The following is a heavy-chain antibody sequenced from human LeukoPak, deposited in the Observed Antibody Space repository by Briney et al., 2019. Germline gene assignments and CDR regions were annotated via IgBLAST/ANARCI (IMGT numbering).Heavy chain of an antibody. CDR1: GFTFDDYA. CDR2: ISWNSGSI. CDR3: AKVRSMVRGDYYFDY. D-gene: IGHD3-10*01. V-gene: IGHV3-9*01. Sequence: PGGSLRLSRAASGFTFDDYAMHWVRQAPGKGLEWVSGISWNSGSIGYADSVKGRFTISRDNAKNSLYLQMNSLRAEDTALYYCAKVRSMVRGDYYFDYWGQGTLVTVSS. J-gene: IGHJ4*02.